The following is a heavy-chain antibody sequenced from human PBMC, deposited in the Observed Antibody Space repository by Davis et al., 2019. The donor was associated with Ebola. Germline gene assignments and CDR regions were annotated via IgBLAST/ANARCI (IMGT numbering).Heavy chain of an antibody. J-gene: IGHJ4*02. CDR3: ARDRAYSAFDY. V-gene: IGHV3-7*01. Sequence: GESLKISCAGSGFTFRESWMSWVRQAPGQGLQWVASINPDAKEIYYVDSVKGRFTISRDNARNSLFLQINRLGADDTAIYCCARDRAYSAFDYWGRGTLVTVST. CDR1: GFTFRESW. D-gene: IGHD5-12*01. CDR2: INPDAKEI.